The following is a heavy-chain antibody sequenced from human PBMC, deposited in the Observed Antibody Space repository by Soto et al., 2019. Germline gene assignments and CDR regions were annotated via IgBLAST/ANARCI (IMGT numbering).Heavy chain of an antibody. J-gene: IGHJ3*02. CDR2: IDWDDDK. D-gene: IGHD1-1*01. CDR1: GFSLSTSGMR. CDR3: ARTNDSEDAFDI. V-gene: IGHV2-70*04. Sequence: SGPTLVNPTQTLTLTCTFSGFSLSTSGMRVSWIRQPPGKALEWLARIDWDDDKFYSTSLKTRLTISKDTSKNQVVLTMTNMDPVDTATYYCARTNDSEDAFDIWGQGTMVTVSS.